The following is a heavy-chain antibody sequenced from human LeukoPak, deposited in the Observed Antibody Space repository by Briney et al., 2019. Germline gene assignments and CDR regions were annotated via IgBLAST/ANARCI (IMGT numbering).Heavy chain of an antibody. CDR1: GFTFDDYA. Sequence: GGSLRLSCAASGFTFDDYAMHWVRQAPGKGLEWVSGTSWNSGSIGYADSVKGRFTISRDNAKNSLYLQMNSLRAEDTAVYYCAREGCSGGSCYSSWFDPWGQGTLVTVSS. CDR3: AREGCSGGSCYSSWFDP. D-gene: IGHD2-15*01. V-gene: IGHV3-9*01. CDR2: TSWNSGSI. J-gene: IGHJ5*02.